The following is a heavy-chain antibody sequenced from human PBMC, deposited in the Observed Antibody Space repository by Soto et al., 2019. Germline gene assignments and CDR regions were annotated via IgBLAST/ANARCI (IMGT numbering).Heavy chain of an antibody. Sequence: GGSLRLSCAASGFTFSSYWMHWVRQAPGKGLVWVSRINSDGSSTRNADSVKGRFTISRDNAKNTLYLQMNSLRAEDTAVYYCARGHYDSSGYRDFDCWGQGTLVTVSS. V-gene: IGHV3-74*01. CDR1: GFTFSSYW. J-gene: IGHJ4*02. CDR2: INSDGSST. D-gene: IGHD3-22*01. CDR3: ARGHYDSSGYRDFDC.